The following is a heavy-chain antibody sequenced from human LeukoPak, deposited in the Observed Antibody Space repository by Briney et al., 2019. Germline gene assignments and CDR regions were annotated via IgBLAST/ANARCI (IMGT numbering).Heavy chain of an antibody. CDR3: ARDRAGSGNYYNNPHVLDL. V-gene: IGHV3-11*05. D-gene: IGHD3-10*01. CDR2: ISSGSRYT. J-gene: IGHJ6*02. Sequence: PGRSLRLSCAASGFPFSVFYMSWVRQAPGKGLEWLSYISSGSRYTLYADSVGGRFTVSRDDAQNLLFLQMNSLRAEDTAVYFCARDRAGSGNYYNNPHVLDLWSQGTTVSVSS. CDR1: GFPFSVFY.